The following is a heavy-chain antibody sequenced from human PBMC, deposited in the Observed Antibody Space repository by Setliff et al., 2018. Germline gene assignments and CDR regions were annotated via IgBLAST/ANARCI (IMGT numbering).Heavy chain of an antibody. D-gene: IGHD6-19*01. CDR2: IYIGRSA. CDR3: AREQWLDPPGYYYMDV. J-gene: IGHJ6*03. CDR1: GGSISSYY. V-gene: IGHV4-4*07. Sequence: SETLSLTCTVSGGSISSYYWSWIRPPAGKGLEWIGHIYIGRSANYDPSLKSRVTMSIDTSKNQYSLKLTSVTAADMAVYYCAREQWLDPPGYYYMDVWAKGTTVTVSS.